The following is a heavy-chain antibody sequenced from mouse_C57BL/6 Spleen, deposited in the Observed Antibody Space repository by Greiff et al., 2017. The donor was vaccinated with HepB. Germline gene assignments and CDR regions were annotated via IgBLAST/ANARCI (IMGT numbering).Heavy chain of an antibody. CDR3: APRYGNYGRYYYAMDY. D-gene: IGHD2-1*01. Sequence: EVQLQQSGPELVKPGASVKMSCKASGYTFTDYNMHWVKQSHGKSLEWIGYINPNNGGTSYNQKFKGKATLTVNKSSSTAYMELRSLTSEDSAVYYCAPRYGNYGRYYYAMDYWGQGTSVTVSS. CDR1: GYTFTDYN. CDR2: INPNNGGT. V-gene: IGHV1-22*01. J-gene: IGHJ4*01.